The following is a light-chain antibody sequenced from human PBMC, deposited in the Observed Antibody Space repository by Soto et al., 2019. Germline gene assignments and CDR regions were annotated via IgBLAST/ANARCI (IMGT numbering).Light chain of an antibody. CDR2: AAS. CDR3: QQLNSYPYT. V-gene: IGKV1-9*01. Sequence: IQLTQSPSSLSASVGDRVTITCRASQGISSYLAWYQQKPGKAPKLLIYAASILQSGVPSRFGGSGSGTDFTPTISSLQPEDFATYYCQQLNSYPYTFGQGTKLEIK. J-gene: IGKJ2*01. CDR1: QGISSY.